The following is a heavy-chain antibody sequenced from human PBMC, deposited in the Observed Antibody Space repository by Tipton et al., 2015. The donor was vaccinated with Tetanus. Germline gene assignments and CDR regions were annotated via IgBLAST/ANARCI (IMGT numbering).Heavy chain of an antibody. Sequence: QLVQSGAEVKKPGASVKVSCKASGYTFKHYGVYWVRQAPGQGLEWMGWIDPNSGGTVYAQKFQGRVTLTRDTSFSTAFMELGSLRSDETTGYYCARDRGNFISYGMVVWGPGTTVTVS. CDR2: IDPNSGGT. J-gene: IGHJ6*02. V-gene: IGHV1-2*02. CDR1: GYTFKHYG. D-gene: IGHD3-10*01. CDR3: ARDRGNFISYGMVV.